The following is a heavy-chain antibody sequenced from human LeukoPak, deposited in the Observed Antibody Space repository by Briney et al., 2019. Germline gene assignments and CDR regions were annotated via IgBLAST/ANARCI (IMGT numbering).Heavy chain of an antibody. CDR3: ARAREITVTGTDYFDS. J-gene: IGHJ4*02. CDR1: GFRFSNYW. Sequence: VGSLRLSCAVSGFRFSNYWMTWVRQAPGKGLEWVANVKHVGGVPSYLDSVKGRFTISRDNARNLLSLQMSGLRVEDTAVYYCARAREITVTGTDYFDSWGQGTLVTASP. D-gene: IGHD6-19*01. V-gene: IGHV3-7*01. CDR2: VKHVGGVP.